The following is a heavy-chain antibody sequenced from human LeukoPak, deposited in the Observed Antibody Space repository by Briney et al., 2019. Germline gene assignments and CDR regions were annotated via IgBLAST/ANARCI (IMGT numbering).Heavy chain of an antibody. Sequence: PGGSLRLPCAASGFTFSSYWMHWVRQAPGKGLVWVSRINSDGSSTSYADSVKGRFTISRDNAKNTLYLQMNSLRAEDTAVYYCARAPPQSLWFGECIDWGQGTLVTVSS. CDR2: INSDGSST. D-gene: IGHD3-10*01. V-gene: IGHV3-74*01. CDR1: GFTFSSYW. J-gene: IGHJ4*02. CDR3: ARAPPQSLWFGECID.